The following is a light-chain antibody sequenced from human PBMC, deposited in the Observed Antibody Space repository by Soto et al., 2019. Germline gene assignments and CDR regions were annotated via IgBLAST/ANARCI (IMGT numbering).Light chain of an antibody. Sequence: QSVLTQPPSASGAPGQRVTISCSGSSSNIGGNTVNWYQQLPGTAPKLLIHTNNERPSGVPDRFSGSKSGTSASLAITGLQSEDEADYYCSAWDDSLNGHVVFGGGTKLTVL. V-gene: IGLV1-44*01. CDR3: SAWDDSLNGHVV. J-gene: IGLJ2*01. CDR2: TNN. CDR1: SSNIGGNT.